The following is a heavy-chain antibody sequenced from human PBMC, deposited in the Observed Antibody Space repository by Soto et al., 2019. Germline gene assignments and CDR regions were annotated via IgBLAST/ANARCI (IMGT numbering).Heavy chain of an antibody. Sequence: PSETLSLTCAVSGASVRSYHWNWIRQAAGKGLEWIGRVQMSGTTNYNPSLKTRVTMSLDTSKNEVSLRMTSVTAADTAVYFCAKDRSTMRWFDPWGQGILVTVSS. D-gene: IGHD1-1*01. CDR2: VQMSGTT. J-gene: IGHJ5*02. V-gene: IGHV4-4*07. CDR3: AKDRSTMRWFDP. CDR1: GASVRSYH.